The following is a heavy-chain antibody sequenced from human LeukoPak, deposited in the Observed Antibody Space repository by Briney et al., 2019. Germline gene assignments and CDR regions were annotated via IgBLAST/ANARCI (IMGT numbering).Heavy chain of an antibody. Sequence: PSETLSLTCAVYGGSFSGYYLSWIRQPPGKGLEWIGEINHSGSTNYNPSLKSRVTISVDTSKNQFSLKLSSVTAADTAVYYCARELGDYGHDAFDIWGQGTMVTVSS. J-gene: IGHJ3*02. CDR1: GGSFSGYY. CDR3: ARELGDYGHDAFDI. D-gene: IGHD4-17*01. CDR2: INHSGST. V-gene: IGHV4-34*01.